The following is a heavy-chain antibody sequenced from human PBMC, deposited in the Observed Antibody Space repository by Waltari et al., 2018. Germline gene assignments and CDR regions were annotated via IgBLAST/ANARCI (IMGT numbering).Heavy chain of an antibody. Sequence: EVQLVQSGAEVKKPGATVKISCKASGYTFTDYYMHWVQQAPGKGLEWMGRVDPEDGETIYAEKFQGRVTTTADTSTDTAYMELSSLRSEDTAVYYCATVKYSSGWYAFDYWGQGTLVTVSS. V-gene: IGHV1-69-2*01. D-gene: IGHD6-19*01. J-gene: IGHJ4*02. CDR3: ATVKYSSGWYAFDY. CDR1: GYTFTDYY. CDR2: VDPEDGET.